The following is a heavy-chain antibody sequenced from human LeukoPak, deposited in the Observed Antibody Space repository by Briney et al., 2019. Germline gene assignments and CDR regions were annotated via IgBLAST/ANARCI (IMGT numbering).Heavy chain of an antibody. CDR1: GGSISSYY. D-gene: IGHD3-10*02. Sequence: SETLSLTCTVSGGSISSYYWSWIRQPPGKGLEWIGYIYTSGSTNYNPSLTSRVTISVDTSKNQFSLKLSSVTAADTAVYYCARHYVPHRLPNNWFDPWGQGTLVTVSS. CDR3: ARHYVPHRLPNNWFDP. V-gene: IGHV4-4*09. J-gene: IGHJ5*02. CDR2: IYTSGST.